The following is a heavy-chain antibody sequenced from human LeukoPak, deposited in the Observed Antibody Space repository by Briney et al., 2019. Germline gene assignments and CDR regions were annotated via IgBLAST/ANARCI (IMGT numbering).Heavy chain of an antibody. D-gene: IGHD2-2*01. CDR3: ARHYFCSSTSCYAGPDNYYGMDV. Sequence: PSETLSLTCTVSGGSISSSSYYWGWIRQPPGKGLEWIGSIYYSGSTYYNPSLKSRVTISVDTSKNQFSLKLSSVTAADTAVYYCARHYFCSSTSCYAGPDNYYGMDVWGQGTTVTVSS. CDR1: GGSISSSSYY. V-gene: IGHV4-39*01. J-gene: IGHJ6*02. CDR2: IYYSGST.